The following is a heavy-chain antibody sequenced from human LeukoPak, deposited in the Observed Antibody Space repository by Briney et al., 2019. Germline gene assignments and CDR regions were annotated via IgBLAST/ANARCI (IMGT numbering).Heavy chain of an antibody. V-gene: IGHV3-66*01. D-gene: IGHD6-13*01. Sequence: PGESLRLSCAASGFTVSTNYMSWVRLAPGKGLEWVSLLHSDGNKYYAESVEGRFTISTDNSKNTLYLQMNSLRVEDTAVYYCAGRRKEAAAYDHWGQGTLVTVSS. CDR2: LHSDGNK. CDR1: GFTVSTNY. CDR3: AGRRKEAAAYDH. J-gene: IGHJ4*02.